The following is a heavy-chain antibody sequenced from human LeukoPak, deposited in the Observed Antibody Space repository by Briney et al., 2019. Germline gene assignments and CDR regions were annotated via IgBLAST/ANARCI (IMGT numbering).Heavy chain of an antibody. D-gene: IGHD3-10*01. V-gene: IGHV4-39*07. CDR1: GGSISSSSYY. J-gene: IGHJ4*02. CDR2: IHHTGST. CDR3: ARDQNSGSFDS. Sequence: SETLSLTCTVSGGSISSSSYYWGWIRQPPGKGLEWIGNIHHTGSTYYNPSLKSRVTISVDTSKNQFSLRLSSVTAADTAIYYCARDQNSGSFDSWGQGTLVTVSS.